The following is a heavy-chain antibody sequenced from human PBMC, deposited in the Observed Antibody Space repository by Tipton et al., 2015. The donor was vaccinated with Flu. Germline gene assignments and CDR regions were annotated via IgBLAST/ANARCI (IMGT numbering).Heavy chain of an antibody. D-gene: IGHD1-7*01. CDR3: ARAPNYVTPMDV. Sequence: GSLRLSCAASGFTFSSYSMNWVRQAPGKGLEWVSVIYSGGSTYYADSVKGRFTISRDNSKNTLYLQMNSLRAEDTAVYYCARAPNYVTPMDVWGKGTTVTVSS. CDR2: IYSGGST. J-gene: IGHJ6*03. CDR1: GFTFSSYS. V-gene: IGHV3-66*01.